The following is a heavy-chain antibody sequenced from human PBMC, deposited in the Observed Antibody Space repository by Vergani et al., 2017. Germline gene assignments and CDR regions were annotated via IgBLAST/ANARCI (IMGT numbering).Heavy chain of an antibody. CDR1: GIPLSTSGMR. CDR2: IDWDDEK. CDR3: TWLYGPTGNWYFDC. V-gene: IGHV2-70*04. Sequence: QVTLKESGPALVKPTQTLTLTCTVSGIPLSTSGMRVSWIRQPPGKAPEWLARIDWDDEKFYSPSLKTRLTISKDTSKNQVVLTMTKLDPVDTAMYYCTWLYGPTGNWYFDCWGGGTLVAVSS. D-gene: IGHD3-10*01. J-gene: IGHJ2*01.